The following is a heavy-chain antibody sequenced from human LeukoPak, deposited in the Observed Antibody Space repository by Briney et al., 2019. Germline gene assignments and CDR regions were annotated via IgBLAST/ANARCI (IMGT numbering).Heavy chain of an antibody. CDR1: GFTFSSYA. V-gene: IGHV3-23*01. CDR3: FKEEDGIRYFDWLRLDY. J-gene: IGHJ4*02. D-gene: IGHD3-9*01. Sequence: GGSLRLSCAASGFTFSSYAMSWVRQAPGKWLEWVSAISGSGGSTYYADSVKGRFTISRDHSKNTLYLQMNSLRAEDTAVYYFFKEEDGIRYFDWLRLDYWGQGTLVTVSS. CDR2: ISGSGGST.